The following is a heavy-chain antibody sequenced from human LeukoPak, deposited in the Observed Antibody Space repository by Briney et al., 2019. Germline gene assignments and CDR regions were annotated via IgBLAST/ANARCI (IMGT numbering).Heavy chain of an antibody. D-gene: IGHD1-26*01. V-gene: IGHV4-34*01. CDR3: ARDGSGSYGEFDN. Sequence: SETLSLTCAVYGGSFSGYYWGWIRQPPGKGLEWIGSIYYSGSTYYNPSLKSRVTISVDTSKNQFSLKLTSVTAADTAMYYCARDGSGSYGEFDNWGQGTLVTVSS. CDR2: IYYSGST. CDR1: GGSFSGYY. J-gene: IGHJ4*02.